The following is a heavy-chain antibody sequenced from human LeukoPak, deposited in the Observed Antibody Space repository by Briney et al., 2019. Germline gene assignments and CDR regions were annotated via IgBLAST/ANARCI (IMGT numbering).Heavy chain of an antibody. D-gene: IGHD3-9*01. V-gene: IGHV3-23*01. CDR3: AKVDSYWYFDL. J-gene: IGHJ2*01. Sequence: PGGSLRLSCAASGFTSSSYAMSWVRQAPGKGLEWVSDINSSGGNTYYADSVKGRFTISRDNSKNTLYLQMNNLRAEDTAVYYCAKVDSYWYFDLWGRGTLVTVSS. CDR2: INSSGGNT. CDR1: GFTSSSYA.